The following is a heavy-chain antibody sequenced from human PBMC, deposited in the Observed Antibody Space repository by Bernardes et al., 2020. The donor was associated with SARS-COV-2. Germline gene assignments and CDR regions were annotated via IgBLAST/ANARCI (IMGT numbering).Heavy chain of an antibody. Sequence: GGSLRLSCAASGFSFSTYWMTWVRQAPGKGLEWVANINQDGSRKYYVDSVKGRFTISRDNAKNSLYLEMNSLRAEDTAVYSCATHYYDSSGYSSSWFDPWGQGTLVTVSS. CDR1: GFSFSTYW. CDR2: INQDGSRK. V-gene: IGHV3-7*01. J-gene: IGHJ5*02. CDR3: ATHYYDSSGYSSSWFDP. D-gene: IGHD3-22*01.